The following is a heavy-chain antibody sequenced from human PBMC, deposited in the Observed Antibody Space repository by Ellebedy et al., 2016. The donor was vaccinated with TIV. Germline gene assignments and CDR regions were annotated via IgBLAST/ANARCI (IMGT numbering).Heavy chain of an antibody. D-gene: IGHD3-22*01. CDR1: GFTFSSHW. V-gene: IGHV3-7*03. CDR2: IKQDGSAK. Sequence: GESLKISCAASGFTFSSHWMSWVRQAPGKGLEWVANIKQDGSAKYYVDSVEGRFTISRDNAKNSLSLQMNSLRAEDTAVYYCARTYYYDSSGYYLAYWGQGTLVTVSS. J-gene: IGHJ4*02. CDR3: ARTYYYDSSGYYLAY.